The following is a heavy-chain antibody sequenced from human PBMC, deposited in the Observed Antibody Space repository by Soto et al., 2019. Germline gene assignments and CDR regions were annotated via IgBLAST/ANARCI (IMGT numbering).Heavy chain of an antibody. CDR3: ARRGSGSYYDY. CDR1: GFTFSSYA. J-gene: IGHJ4*03. CDR2: ISGSGGST. Sequence: EVQLLESGGGLVQPGGSLRLSFAASGFTFSSYAMRWVRQAPVKGLEWVSAISGSGGSTYYADSVKGRFTISRDNSKNTLYLPMNRLRAEDTAVYYCARRGSGSYYDYWGPGTLVTVSS. V-gene: IGHV3-23*01. D-gene: IGHD1-26*01.